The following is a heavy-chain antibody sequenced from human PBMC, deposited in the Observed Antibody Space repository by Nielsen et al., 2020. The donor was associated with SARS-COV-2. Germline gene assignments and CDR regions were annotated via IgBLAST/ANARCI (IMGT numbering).Heavy chain of an antibody. CDR2: INSDGSST. Sequence: WIRQPPGKGLVWVSRINSDGSSTSYADSVKGRFTISRDNAKNTLYLQMNSLRAEDTAVYYCAKAITMVRGVIPYYYYGMDVWGQGTTVTVSS. CDR3: AKAITMVRGVIPYYYYGMDV. V-gene: IGHV3-74*01. D-gene: IGHD3-10*01. J-gene: IGHJ6*02.